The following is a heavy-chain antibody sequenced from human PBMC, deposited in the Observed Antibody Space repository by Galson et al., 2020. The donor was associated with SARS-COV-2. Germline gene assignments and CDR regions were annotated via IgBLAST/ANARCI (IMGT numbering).Heavy chain of an antibody. D-gene: IGHD1-1*01. CDR3: VTIHWNRSFDM. Sequence: GESLKISCAVSGIDFSGYEMNWVRHTPGKGLEWLSYISSTGSTIYYADSVEGRFTVSRDNAENSLFLQMNSLRAEDTAVYYYVTIHWNRSFDMWGQGTLVTVS. J-gene: IGHJ3*02. CDR2: ISSTGSTI. CDR1: GIDFSGYE. V-gene: IGHV3-48*03.